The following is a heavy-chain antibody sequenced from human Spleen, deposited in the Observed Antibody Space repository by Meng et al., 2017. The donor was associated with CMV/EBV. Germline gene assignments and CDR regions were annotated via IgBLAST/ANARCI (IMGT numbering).Heavy chain of an antibody. CDR2: IKSKTDGRTT. D-gene: IGHD2-2*01. Sequence: GESLKISCAASGFTFSNAWMSWVRQAPGKGLEWVGRIKSKTDGRTTDYAAPVKGRFTISRDDSKNTLYLQMNSLKTEDTAVYYCTTDLRGIVVVPAAIGPDYWGQGTLVTVSS. CDR3: TTDLRGIVVVPAAIGPDY. CDR1: GFTFSNAW. V-gene: IGHV3-15*01. J-gene: IGHJ4*02.